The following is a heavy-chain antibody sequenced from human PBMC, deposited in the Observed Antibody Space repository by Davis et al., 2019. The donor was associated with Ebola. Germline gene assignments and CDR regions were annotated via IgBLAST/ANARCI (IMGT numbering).Heavy chain of an antibody. J-gene: IGHJ6*02. CDR2: VDPSRGDPRS. V-gene: IGHV5-10-1*01. D-gene: IGHD3-9*01. CDR3: AGLARYFDWGGSFGKYGMDV. Sequence: GESLKISCHGSGYGFGSYWISWVRQMLGKGLEWMGRVDPSRGDPRSHYSPSFRGLVTIAADMSISTAYLQWNTLKASDTAMYYCAGLARYFDWGGSFGKYGMDVWGQGTTVTVSS. CDR1: GYGFGSYW.